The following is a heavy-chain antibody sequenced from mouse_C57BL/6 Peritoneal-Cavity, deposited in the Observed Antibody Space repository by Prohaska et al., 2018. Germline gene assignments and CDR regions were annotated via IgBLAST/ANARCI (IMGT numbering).Heavy chain of an antibody. J-gene: IGHJ4*01. D-gene: IGHD2-12*01. CDR3: ARDDVDYAMDY. V-gene: IGHV1-81*01. Sequence: QVQLQQSGAELARPGASVKLSCKASGYTFTSYGISWVKQRTGLGLEWIGEIYPRSGNTYYNEKFKGKATLTADKSSSTAYMELRSLTSEDSAVYFCARDDVDYAMDYWGQGTSVTVSS. CDR2: IYPRSGNT. CDR1: GYTFTSYG.